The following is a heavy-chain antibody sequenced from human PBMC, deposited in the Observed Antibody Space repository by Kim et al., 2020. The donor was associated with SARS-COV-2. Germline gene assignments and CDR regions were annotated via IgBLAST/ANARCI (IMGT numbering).Heavy chain of an antibody. CDR1: GYSISSGYY. J-gene: IGHJ3*01. CDR2: IYHSGST. Sequence: SETLSLTCTVSGYSISSGYYWGWIRQPPGKGLEWIGSIYHSGSTYYNPSLKSRVTISVDTSKNQFSLKLSSVTAADTAVYYCARGGGGSYLWAFDVWGQG. V-gene: IGHV4-38-2*02. CDR3: ARGGGGSYLWAFDV. D-gene: IGHD1-26*01.